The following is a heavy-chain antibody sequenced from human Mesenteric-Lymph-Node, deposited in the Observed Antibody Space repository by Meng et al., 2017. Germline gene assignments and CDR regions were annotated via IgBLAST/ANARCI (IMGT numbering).Heavy chain of an antibody. CDR3: VRSSGWVKTGFDP. CDR1: GGSLSSACSS. CDR2: LGPAAAL. Sequence: LPVGGPGLVNPPRPLSPPGTFSGGSLSSACSSGGCIRPPPGMDLEWLARLGPAAALYYTPSLKSRVTVSIDTSANQFFLTLTSVTAADTAIYYCVRSSGWVKTGFDPWGQGTLVTVSS. D-gene: IGHD6-19*01. J-gene: IGHJ5*02. V-gene: IGHV4-39*01.